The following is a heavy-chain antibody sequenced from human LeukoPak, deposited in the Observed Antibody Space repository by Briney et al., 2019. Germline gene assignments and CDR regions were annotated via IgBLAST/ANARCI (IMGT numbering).Heavy chain of an antibody. CDR2: INEDGSGK. J-gene: IGHJ4*02. CDR1: GFTFSSAW. V-gene: IGHV3-7*04. CDR3: ARDSSRDSGSSNDC. D-gene: IGHD3-10*01. Sequence: GGSLRLSCAASGFTFSSAWMTWFRQAPGKGLEWVANINEDGSGKYYVGSLKGRFTISRDNAKNSLNRQLITLRAEDTAVYYFARDSSRDSGSSNDCWGQGTLVTVSS.